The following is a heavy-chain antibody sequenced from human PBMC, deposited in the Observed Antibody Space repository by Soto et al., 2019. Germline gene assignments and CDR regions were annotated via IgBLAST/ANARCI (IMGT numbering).Heavy chain of an antibody. V-gene: IGHV3-23*01. Sequence: EIQLLQSGGGLVQPGGSLRLSCAASGFSFNTYAMSWVRQAPGKGLEWVSAISGSGGSSYYADSVKGRFTISRDNSKNTVYLEMNILRAEDTAVYYCAKDQSVTTRKTDFDFWGQGTLVTVSS. CDR3: AKDQSVTTRKTDFDF. J-gene: IGHJ4*02. CDR1: GFSFNTYA. CDR2: ISGSGGSS. D-gene: IGHD3-3*01.